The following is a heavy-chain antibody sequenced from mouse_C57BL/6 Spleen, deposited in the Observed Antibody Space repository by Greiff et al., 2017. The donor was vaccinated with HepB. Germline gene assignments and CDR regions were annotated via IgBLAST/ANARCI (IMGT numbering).Heavy chain of an antibody. CDR1: GYTFTSYW. J-gene: IGHJ2*01. V-gene: IGHV1-52*01. CDR3: ARDYGSSSGYYFDY. D-gene: IGHD1-1*01. CDR2: IDPSDSET. Sequence: QVQLQQPGAELVRPGSSVKLSCKASGYTFTSYWMHWVKQRPIQGLEWIGNIDPSDSETHYNQKFKDKATLTVDKSSSTAYMQLSSLTSEDSAVYYCARDYGSSSGYYFDYWGQGTTLTVSS.